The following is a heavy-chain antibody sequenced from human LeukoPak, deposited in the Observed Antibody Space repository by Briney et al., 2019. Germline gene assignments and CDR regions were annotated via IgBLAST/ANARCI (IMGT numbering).Heavy chain of an antibody. CDR3: AGDLRIAAAGTNYYYYGMDV. Sequence: GGSLRLSCAASGFTFSSYWMHWVRQAPGKGLVWVSRINSDGSSTSYADSVKGRFTISRDNAKNTLYLQMNSLRAEDTAVYSCAGDLRIAAAGTNYYYYGMDVWGQGTTVTVSS. V-gene: IGHV3-74*01. CDR2: INSDGSST. J-gene: IGHJ6*02. D-gene: IGHD6-13*01. CDR1: GFTFSSYW.